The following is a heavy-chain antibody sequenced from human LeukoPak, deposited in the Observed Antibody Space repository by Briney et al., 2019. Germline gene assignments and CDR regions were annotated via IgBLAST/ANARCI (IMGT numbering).Heavy chain of an antibody. D-gene: IGHD2-2*02. Sequence: ASVKVSCKASGYTFTGYYMHWVRQAPGQGLEWTGWINPNSGGTNYAQKFQGRVTMTRDTSISTAYMELSRLRSDDTAVYYCARLGYCSSTSCYNDPWGQGTLVTVSS. CDR2: INPNSGGT. V-gene: IGHV1-2*02. CDR1: GYTFTGYY. CDR3: ARLGYCSSTSCYNDP. J-gene: IGHJ5*02.